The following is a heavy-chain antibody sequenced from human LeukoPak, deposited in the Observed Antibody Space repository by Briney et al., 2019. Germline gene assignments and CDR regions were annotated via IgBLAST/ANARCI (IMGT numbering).Heavy chain of an antibody. CDR1: GGSISSYY. V-gene: IGHV4-59*08. D-gene: IGHD4-23*01. J-gene: IGHJ4*02. CDR3: ATSPQYGGY. Sequence: SETLSLTCTVSGGSISSYYWSWIRQPPGKGLDWIGYIYYSGSTNYNPSLKSRLTISVDRSKNQFSLKLSSVTAADTAVYYCATSPQYGGYSGQGTLVTVSS. CDR2: IYYSGST.